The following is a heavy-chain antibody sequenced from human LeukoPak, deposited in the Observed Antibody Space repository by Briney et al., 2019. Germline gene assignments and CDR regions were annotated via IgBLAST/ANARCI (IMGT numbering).Heavy chain of an antibody. CDR1: AVSMNNHY. J-gene: IGHJ5*02. D-gene: IGHD3-16*01. V-gene: IGHV4-59*11. CDR2: IYYSGTT. Sequence: SETLSLTCTVSAVSMNNHYWSWLRQPPGKGPEWIVYIYYSGTTNYNPSLNSRATISVHTSNNPFSLMLPSVPPAPPSVYYCAKHLTNAYHDMIWFDPGGEGTLVTVPS. CDR3: AKHLTNAYHDMIWFDP.